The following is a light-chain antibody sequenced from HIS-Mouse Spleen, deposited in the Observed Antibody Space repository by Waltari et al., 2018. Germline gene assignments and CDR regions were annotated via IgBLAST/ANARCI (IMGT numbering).Light chain of an antibody. CDR1: AFPKNY. V-gene: IGLV3-10*01. CDR2: EDS. J-gene: IGLJ2*01. Sequence: SYELTQPPSVSVSPGQRPRVTCSGDAFPKNYANWYQQKSDQPPVLVIYEDSKRPSGIPARFSGSSSGTMATLTISGAQVEDEADYYCYSTDSSGNHRVFGGGTKLTVL. CDR3: YSTDSSGNHRV.